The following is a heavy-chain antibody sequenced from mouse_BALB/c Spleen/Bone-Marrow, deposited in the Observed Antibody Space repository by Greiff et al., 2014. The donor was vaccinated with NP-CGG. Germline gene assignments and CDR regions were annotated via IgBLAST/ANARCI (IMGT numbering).Heavy chain of an antibody. D-gene: IGHD3-3*01. J-gene: IGHJ4*01. CDR3: TRSGTLGAMDY. CDR1: GFTFSSFG. CDR2: ISSVSSTI. Sequence: EVMLVESGGGLVQPGGSRKLSCAASGFTFSSFGMHWVRQAPEKGLEWVAYISSVSSTIYYADTMKGRFTISRDNPKNTLFLQMTSLRSEDAAMYYCTRSGTLGAMDYWGQGTSVTVSS. V-gene: IGHV5-17*02.